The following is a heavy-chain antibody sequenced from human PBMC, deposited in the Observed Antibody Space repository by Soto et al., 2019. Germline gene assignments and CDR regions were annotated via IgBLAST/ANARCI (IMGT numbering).Heavy chain of an antibody. D-gene: IGHD6-13*01. V-gene: IGHV1-18*01. CDR1: GCTFTSYG. J-gene: IGHJ5*02. Sequence: GASVKVSCKASGCTFTSYGISWVRQAPGQGLEWMGWISAYNGNTNYAQKLQGRVTMTTDTSTSTAYMELRSLRSDDTAVYYCARDPFKAAAGINWLDPWGQGTLVTVSS. CDR2: ISAYNGNT. CDR3: ARDPFKAAAGINWLDP.